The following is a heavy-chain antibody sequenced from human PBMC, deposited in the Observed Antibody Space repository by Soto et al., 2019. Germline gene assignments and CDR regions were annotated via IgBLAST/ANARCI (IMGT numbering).Heavy chain of an antibody. Sequence: ASVKVSCKASGYTFTSYYMHWVRQAPGQGLEWMGIINPSGGSTSYAQKFQGRVTMTRDTSTSTVYMEQSSLRSEDTAVYYCARGYCSSTSCYILRGYYYYYGMDVWGQGTTVTVSS. D-gene: IGHD2-2*02. CDR3: ARGYCSSTSCYILRGYYYYYGMDV. V-gene: IGHV1-46*01. CDR2: INPSGGST. CDR1: GYTFTSYY. J-gene: IGHJ6*02.